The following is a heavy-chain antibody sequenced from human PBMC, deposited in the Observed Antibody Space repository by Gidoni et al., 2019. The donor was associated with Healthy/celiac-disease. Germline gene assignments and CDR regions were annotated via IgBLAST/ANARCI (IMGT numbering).Heavy chain of an antibody. CDR3: ASTPLRGYYYYYGMDV. CDR1: GGSFSGYY. V-gene: IGHV4-34*01. J-gene: IGHJ6*02. Sequence: QVQLQQWGAGLLKPSETLSLTCAVYGGSFSGYYWSWIRQPPGKGLEWIGEINHSGSTNYNPSLKSRVTISVDTSKNQFSLKLSSVTVADTAVYYCASTPLRGYYYYYGMDVWGQGTTVTVSS. D-gene: IGHD6-13*01. CDR2: INHSGST.